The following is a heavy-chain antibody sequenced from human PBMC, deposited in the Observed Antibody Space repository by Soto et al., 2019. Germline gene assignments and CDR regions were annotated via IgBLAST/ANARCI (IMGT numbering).Heavy chain of an antibody. CDR2: IDPSDSQT. D-gene: IGHD3-22*01. CDR3: ARQIYDSDTGPNFQYYSDS. J-gene: IGHJ4*01. V-gene: IGHV5-10-1*01. CDR1: GYSFAGYW. Sequence: PGESLKISCKGSGYSFAGYWITWVRQKPGKGLEWMGRIDPSDSQTYYSPSFRGHVTISVTKSITTVFLQWSSLRASDTAMYYCARQIYDSDTGPNFQYYSDSWRYATPVTVSS.